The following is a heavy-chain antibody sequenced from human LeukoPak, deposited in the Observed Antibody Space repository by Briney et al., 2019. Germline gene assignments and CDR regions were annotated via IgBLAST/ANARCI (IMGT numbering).Heavy chain of an antibody. V-gene: IGHV4-59*01. CDR1: GGSISSYY. CDR3: ARDVGYCSSTSCPLFDY. J-gene: IGHJ4*02. Sequence: SETLSLTCTVSGGSISSYYWSWIRQPPGKGLEWIGYIYYSGSTNYNPSLKSRVTISVDTSKNQFSLKLSSVTAADTAVYYCARDVGYCSSTSCPLFDYWGQGTLVTVSS. D-gene: IGHD2-2*01. CDR2: IYYSGST.